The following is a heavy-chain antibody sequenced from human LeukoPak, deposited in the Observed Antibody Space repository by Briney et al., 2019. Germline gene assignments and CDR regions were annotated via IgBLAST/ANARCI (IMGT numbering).Heavy chain of an antibody. CDR1: GGSISSSSYY. CDR3: ARHPDHYGDYGELYFDY. J-gene: IGHJ4*02. CDR2: IYYSGST. D-gene: IGHD4-17*01. V-gene: IGHV4-39*01. Sequence: SETLSLTCTVSGGSISSSSYYWGWIRQPPGKGLEWIGSIYYSGSTYYNPSLKCRITISVDTSKNQFSLKLSSVTAADTAVYYCARHPDHYGDYGELYFDYWGQGTLVTVSS.